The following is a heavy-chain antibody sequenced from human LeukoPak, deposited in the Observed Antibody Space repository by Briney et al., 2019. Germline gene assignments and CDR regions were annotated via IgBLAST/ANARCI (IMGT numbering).Heavy chain of an antibody. Sequence: PGGSLRLSCAASGFTFSSYEMNWVRQAPGKGLEWVSYISRSGSTIYYADSVKGRFTISRDNAKNSLSLQMNSLRAEDTAVYYCARDLDYFDSSGYVPWGQGTLVTVSS. D-gene: IGHD3-22*01. CDR2: ISRSGSTI. V-gene: IGHV3-48*03. CDR3: ARDLDYFDSSGYVP. J-gene: IGHJ4*02. CDR1: GFTFSSYE.